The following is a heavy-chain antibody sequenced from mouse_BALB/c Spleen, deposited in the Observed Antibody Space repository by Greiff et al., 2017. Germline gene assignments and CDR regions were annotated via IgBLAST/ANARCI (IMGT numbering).Heavy chain of an antibody. V-gene: IGHV10-1*02. CDR3: VRGVPFAY. Sequence: EVQLVESGGGLVQPKGSLKLSCAASGFTFNTYAMNWVRQAPGKGLEWVARIRSKSNNYATYYADSVKDRFTISRDDSQSMLYLQMNNLKTEDTAMYYCVRGVPFAYWGQGTLVTVSA. CDR1: GFTFNTYA. J-gene: IGHJ3*01. CDR2: IRSKSNNYAT. D-gene: IGHD2-14*01.